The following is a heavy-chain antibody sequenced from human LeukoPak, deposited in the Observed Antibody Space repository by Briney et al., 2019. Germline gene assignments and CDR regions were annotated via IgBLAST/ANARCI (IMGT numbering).Heavy chain of an antibody. D-gene: IGHD6-13*01. CDR2: IKQDGSEK. J-gene: IGHJ6*04. V-gene: IGHV3-7*03. CDR3: AKDMARYSSSLYMDV. CDR1: GFTFSSYW. Sequence: GGSLRLSCAASGFTFSSYWMSWVRQARGKGLEWVANIKQDGSEKYYVDSVKGRFTISRDNSKNSLYLQMNSLRAEDTALYYCAKDMARYSSSLYMDVWGKGTTVTVSS.